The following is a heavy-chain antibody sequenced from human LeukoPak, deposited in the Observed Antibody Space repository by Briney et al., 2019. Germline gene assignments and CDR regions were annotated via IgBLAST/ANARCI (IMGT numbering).Heavy chain of an antibody. CDR1: GFTFSDYA. CDR2: ISGAGSTI. CDR3: ARDQGILGPYFGY. Sequence: GGSLRLSCAASGFTFSDYALAWVRQAPGQGLDWVSAISGAGSTIYYADSVKGRFTISRNNAKNSLYLQMNSLRAEDTAVYYCARDQGILGPYFGYWGQGTLVTVSS. V-gene: IGHV3-11*01. J-gene: IGHJ4*02. D-gene: IGHD3-10*01.